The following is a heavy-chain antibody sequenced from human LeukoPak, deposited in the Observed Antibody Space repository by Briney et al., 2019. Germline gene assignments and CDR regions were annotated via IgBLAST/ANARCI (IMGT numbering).Heavy chain of an antibody. J-gene: IGHJ4*02. CDR3: ARDGISGSYTLFDY. D-gene: IGHD3-10*01. CDR1: GFTFSDYY. Sequence: PGGSLRLSCAASGFTFSDYYMSWIRQAPGKGLEWVSYISSSGSTIYYADSVKGRFTISRDNAKNSLYLQMNSLRAEDTAVDYCARDGISGSYTLFDYWGQGTLVTVSS. V-gene: IGHV3-11*01. CDR2: ISSSGSTI.